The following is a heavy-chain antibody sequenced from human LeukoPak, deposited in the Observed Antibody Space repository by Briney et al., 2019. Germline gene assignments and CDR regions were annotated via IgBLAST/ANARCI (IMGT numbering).Heavy chain of an antibody. CDR2: INPNSGAI. Sequence: GASVKVSCKASGYTFIGYGISWVRQAPGQGLEWMGWINPNSGAIKYSQKFQGRVSMTRDTSITTVYMDQSSLRSDDTAVYYCARVKKLMPEFEFWGQGTLVTVSS. CDR1: GYTFIGYG. V-gene: IGHV1-2*02. CDR3: ARVKKLMPEFEF. D-gene: IGHD2-2*01. J-gene: IGHJ4*02.